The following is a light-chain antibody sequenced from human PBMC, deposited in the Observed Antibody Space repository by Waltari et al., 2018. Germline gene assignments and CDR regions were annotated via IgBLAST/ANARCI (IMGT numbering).Light chain of an antibody. CDR1: QSISPW. V-gene: IGKV1-5*01. CDR2: EAG. CDR3: QRYNGFSGT. J-gene: IGKJ2*02. Sequence: DIQMPQSPSTLSAPAGDRVPITSRPSQSISPWLAWYQQQPGKAPKPLIYEAGTLQRGVSSRFSGSGSGTEFTLTISSLQPEDFATYYCQRYNGFSGTFGQGSKLEI.